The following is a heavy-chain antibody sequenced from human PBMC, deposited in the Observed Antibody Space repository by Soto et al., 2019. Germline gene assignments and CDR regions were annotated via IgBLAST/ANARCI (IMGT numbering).Heavy chain of an antibody. V-gene: IGHV3-74*01. CDR3: ARDGKTMYFYDSSGYPDY. CDR1: GFTFNNHW. CDR2: INSDGTST. Sequence: EVQLVESGGGLVPPGGSLRLSCAASGFTFNNHWMHWVRQAPGKGLVWVSRINSDGTSTHYADSVKGRFTISRDNAKNTLYLQMNSLRAEDTAVYYCARDGKTMYFYDSSGYPDYWGQGTLVSVSS. J-gene: IGHJ4*02. D-gene: IGHD3-22*01.